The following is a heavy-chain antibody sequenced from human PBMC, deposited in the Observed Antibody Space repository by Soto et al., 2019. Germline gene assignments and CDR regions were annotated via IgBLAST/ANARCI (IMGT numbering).Heavy chain of an antibody. V-gene: IGHV1-18*01. CDR2: ISAYNGNT. Sequence: ASVKVSCKASGYTFTSYGISWVRQAPGQGLEWMGWISAYNGNTNYAQKFQGRVTMTRDTSTSTAYMELSSLRSDDTAVYYFAREITTSNYGLGAFDIWGQGTMVTVSS. D-gene: IGHD1-1*01. CDR1: GYTFTSYG. CDR3: AREITTSNYGLGAFDI. J-gene: IGHJ3*02.